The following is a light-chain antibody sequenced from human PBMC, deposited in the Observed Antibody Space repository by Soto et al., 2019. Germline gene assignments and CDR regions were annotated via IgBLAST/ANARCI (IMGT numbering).Light chain of an antibody. Sequence: QSALTQPPSASGSPGQSVTISCTGSATDVGGYEYVSWYQQHPGKSPHLIIFEVNKRPSGVPNRFSGSKSGNTASLTVSALQAEDEADYYCSSWTSSTTQVLGGGTKVTVL. CDR2: EVN. J-gene: IGLJ2*01. CDR1: ATDVGGYEY. CDR3: SSWTSSTTQV. V-gene: IGLV2-8*01.